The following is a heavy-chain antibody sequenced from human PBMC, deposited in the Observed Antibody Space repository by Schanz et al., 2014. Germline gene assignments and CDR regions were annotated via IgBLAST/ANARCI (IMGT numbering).Heavy chain of an antibody. Sequence: QVLQVQSGSELKKPGTSVKVSCKASGYTFTSDSMHWVRQAPGQGLEWMGIINPIGGSTTYAQKFRGAVTLTTDTATDTAYLELTSLRSDDTAVYYCARGGYSSCWYDRDIAHFGYWGQGTLVTVSS. J-gene: IGHJ4*02. CDR3: ARGGYSSCWYDRDIAHFGY. CDR1: GYTFTSDS. D-gene: IGHD6-19*01. CDR2: INPIGGST. V-gene: IGHV1-46*01.